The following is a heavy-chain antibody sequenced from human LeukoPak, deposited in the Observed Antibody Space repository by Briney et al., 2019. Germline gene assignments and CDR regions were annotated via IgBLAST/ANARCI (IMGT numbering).Heavy chain of an antibody. CDR2: INPNSGGT. D-gene: IGHD5-12*01. V-gene: IGHV1-2*02. CDR1: GYSFTAYY. Sequence: ASVKVSCKASGYSFTAYYMHWVRQAPGQGLEWMGWINPNSGGTNHAQKVQGRVTMTRDTSISTAYMELSRLRSDDTAVCYCARSKNSGYDYGFDYWGQGTLVTVSS. J-gene: IGHJ4*02. CDR3: ARSKNSGYDYGFDY.